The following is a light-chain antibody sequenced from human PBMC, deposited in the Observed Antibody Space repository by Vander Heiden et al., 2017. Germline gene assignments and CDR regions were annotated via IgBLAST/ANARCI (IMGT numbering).Light chain of an antibody. J-gene: IGKJ1*01. CDR1: QSISSY. CDR2: AAS. CDR3: QQSYGTPPWT. V-gene: IGKV1-39*01. Sequence: LPLTPSPSSLSASFGDNITITCRESQSISSYLKWYQQKPGKAPKLLIYAASSLQSGVPSRFSGSGSGTDFTLTISSLQTEDFATYYCQQSYGTPPWTFGQGTKVEIK.